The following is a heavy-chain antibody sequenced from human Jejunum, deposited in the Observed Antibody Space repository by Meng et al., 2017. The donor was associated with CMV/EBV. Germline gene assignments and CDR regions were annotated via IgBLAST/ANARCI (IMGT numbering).Heavy chain of an antibody. CDR1: GDTFTDYF. CDR3: ARVVMAEQQLDY. Sequence: KAYGDTFTDYFYHWVRQAPGQGLEWMGWMNPNSGGTRYAQKFQGKVTMTRDTSINMAYMELSGLTSADTAVYYCARVVMAEQQLDYWGQGTLVTVSS. D-gene: IGHD1/OR15-1a*01. CDR2: MNPNSGGT. J-gene: IGHJ4*02. V-gene: IGHV1-2*02.